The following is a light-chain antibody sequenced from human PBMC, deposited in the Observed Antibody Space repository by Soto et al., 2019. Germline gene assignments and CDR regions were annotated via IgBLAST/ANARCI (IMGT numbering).Light chain of an antibody. CDR2: EAN. J-gene: IGLJ3*02. Sequence: QSVLTQPASVSRSPGQSLTISCTGTSSGVGSSNLVSWYQQHPGKAPKLIIYEANKRPSGVSNHFFASKSGNTASLTISGLQAADEAHYYCCSYAGLGRVFGGGTKLTVL. CDR3: CSYAGLGRV. V-gene: IGLV2-23*01. CDR1: SSGVGSSNL.